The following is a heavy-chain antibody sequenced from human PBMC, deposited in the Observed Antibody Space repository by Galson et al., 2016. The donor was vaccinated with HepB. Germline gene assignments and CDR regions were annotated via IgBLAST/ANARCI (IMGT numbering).Heavy chain of an antibody. Sequence: SLRLSCAVSGSTLSSYSMNWVRQAPGKGLEWISYISRTETKYYADSVKGRFTISRDDAKNTVYLQMNSLRDDDTAVYHCTRDLPTTATTSGEHFVYWGQGTLVTVSS. CDR1: GSTLSSYS. CDR2: ISRTETK. CDR3: TRDLPTTATTSGEHFVY. J-gene: IGHJ4*02. V-gene: IGHV3-48*02. D-gene: IGHD4-17*01.